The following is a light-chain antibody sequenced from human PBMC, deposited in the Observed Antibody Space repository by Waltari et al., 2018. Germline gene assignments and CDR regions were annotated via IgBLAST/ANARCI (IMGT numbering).Light chain of an antibody. CDR3: GTWDSSLNGVI. CDR2: DNN. V-gene: IGLV1-51*01. J-gene: IGLJ2*01. CDR1: SYNIGNNY. Sequence: QSVLTQPPSVSAAPGQTVAISCSGSSYNIGNNYVSWYQQLPGTAPKLLIYDNNKRPSGIPDRFSGSKSGTSGTLGITGLQTGDEADYYCGTWDSSLNGVIFGGGTKLTVL.